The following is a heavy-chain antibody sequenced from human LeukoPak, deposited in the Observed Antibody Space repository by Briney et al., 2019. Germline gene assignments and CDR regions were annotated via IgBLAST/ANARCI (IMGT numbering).Heavy chain of an antibody. CDR2: IKPDGSEK. V-gene: IGHV3-7*01. Sequence: PGGSLRLSCAVSGFTFSTYWMSWVRQAPGKGLEWMANIKPDGSEKYYVDSVKGRFTISRDNAKNSLYLQMNSLRAEDTAVYYCARDWYCSGGSCYYFDYWGQGTLVTVSS. CDR3: ARDWYCSGGSCYYFDY. J-gene: IGHJ4*02. CDR1: GFTFSTYW. D-gene: IGHD2-15*01.